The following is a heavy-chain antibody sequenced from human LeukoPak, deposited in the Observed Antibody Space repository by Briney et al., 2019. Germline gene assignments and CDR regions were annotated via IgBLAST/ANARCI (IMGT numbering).Heavy chain of an antibody. CDR1: GFTFSSYA. V-gene: IGHV3-23*01. J-gene: IGHJ4*02. D-gene: IGHD3-22*01. CDR3: AKDRYDSSGYYYDD. CDR2: ISGSGGST. Sequence: GGSLRLSCAASGFTFSSYAMSWVRQAPGKGLEWVSAISGSGGSTYYADSVKGRFTISRDNSKNTLYLQMNSLRAEDTAVYYYAKDRYDSSGYYYDDWGQGTLVTVSS.